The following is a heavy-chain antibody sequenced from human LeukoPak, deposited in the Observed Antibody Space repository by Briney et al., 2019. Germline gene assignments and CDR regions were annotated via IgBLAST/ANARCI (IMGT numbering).Heavy chain of an antibody. CDR3: ARERLTYYYDSSGFWDYMDV. D-gene: IGHD3-22*01. J-gene: IGHJ6*03. CDR2: IYCSGST. V-gene: IGHV4-59*01. CDR1: GGSISSYY. Sequence: SETLSLTCTVSGGSISSYYWSWIRQPPGKGLEWIGYIYCSGSTNYNPSLKSRVTISVDTSKNQFSLKLSSVTAADTAVYYCARERLTYYYDSSGFWDYMDVWGKGTTVTVSS.